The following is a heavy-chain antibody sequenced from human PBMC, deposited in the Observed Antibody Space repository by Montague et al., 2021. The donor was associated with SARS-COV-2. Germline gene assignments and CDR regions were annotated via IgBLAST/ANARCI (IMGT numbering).Heavy chain of an antibody. D-gene: IGHD3-9*01. Sequence: SETRSLTCSVSGGSFDSDNFFWGWIRQPPGKRLEWIGVISNGGRTFDNPSLKSRVTISVHTLRNQLSLNVKSVTAADTAVYYCARHRRYDVVTYYPDFWGQGILVTVSS. CDR3: ARHRRYDVVTYYPDF. CDR2: ISNGGRT. CDR1: GGSFDSDNFF. J-gene: IGHJ4*02. V-gene: IGHV4-39*01.